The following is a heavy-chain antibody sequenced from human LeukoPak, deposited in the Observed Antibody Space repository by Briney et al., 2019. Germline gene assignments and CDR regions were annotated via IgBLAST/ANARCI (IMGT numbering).Heavy chain of an antibody. CDR1: GYTFTSYD. CDR3: ARFRGSGAKRYGMDV. V-gene: IGHV1-8*01. Sequence: ASVKVSCKASGYTFTSYDINWVRQATGQGLEWMGWMNPNSGNTGYAQKFQGRVTMTRNTSISTAYMELSRLRSDDTAVYYCARFRGSGAKRYGMDVWGQGTTVTVSS. CDR2: MNPNSGNT. D-gene: IGHD3-10*01. J-gene: IGHJ6*02.